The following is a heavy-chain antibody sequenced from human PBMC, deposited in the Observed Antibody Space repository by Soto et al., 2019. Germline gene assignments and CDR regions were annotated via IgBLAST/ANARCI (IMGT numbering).Heavy chain of an antibody. CDR1: GFTFSSYW. J-gene: IGHJ4*02. CDR2: INSDGSST. Sequence: GGSLSLSCAASGFTFSSYWMHWVRQAPGNGLVWVSRINSDGSSTSYAVSVKGRFTISRDNAKNTLYLQMNSLRAEATAVYYCARDTSSGIDYWGQGTLVTVSS. CDR3: ARDTSSGIDY. D-gene: IGHD6-6*01. V-gene: IGHV3-74*01.